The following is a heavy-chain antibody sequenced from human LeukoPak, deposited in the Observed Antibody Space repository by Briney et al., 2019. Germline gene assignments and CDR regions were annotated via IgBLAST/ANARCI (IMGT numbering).Heavy chain of an antibody. CDR1: GGSVSNYH. CDR2: IYYTGST. V-gene: IGHV4-59*02. CDR3: ARDGAAPGAAIFDY. J-gene: IGHJ4*02. Sequence: SETLSLTCTVSGGSVSNYHWSWIRQPPGKGLEWIGYIYYTGSTNYNPSLKSRVTMSGDTSKNQFSLKLNSVTAADTAVYCCARDGAAPGAAIFDYWGQGTLVTVSS. D-gene: IGHD6-25*01.